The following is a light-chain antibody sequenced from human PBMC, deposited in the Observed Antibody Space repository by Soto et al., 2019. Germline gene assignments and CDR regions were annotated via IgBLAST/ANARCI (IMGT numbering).Light chain of an antibody. CDR2: FGS. Sequence: EILMTQSPHPLPVTPGEPASISCSSSQSLLYNNTYNYLDWYVQKPGQSPQLLIYFGSNRAPGVPDRFSGSGSGTDFTLKINRVEAEDVGTYYCMQALQSLTFGQGTRLEIK. V-gene: IGKV2-28*01. CDR1: QSLLYNNTYNY. J-gene: IGKJ5*01. CDR3: MQALQSLT.